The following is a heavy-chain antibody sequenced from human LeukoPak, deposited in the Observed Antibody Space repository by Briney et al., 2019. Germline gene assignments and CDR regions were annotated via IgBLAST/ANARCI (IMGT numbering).Heavy chain of an antibody. CDR1: GGSINGYY. Sequence: PSETLSLTCTVSGGSINGYYWSWIRQPPGKGLEWIGYLYYSGSTNYNPSLKSRVTISVDTSKNQFSLKLSSVTAADTAVYYCARHIGGVGAGGYFDYWGQGTLVTVSS. J-gene: IGHJ4*02. CDR2: LYYSGST. D-gene: IGHD1-26*01. V-gene: IGHV4-59*08. CDR3: ARHIGGVGAGGYFDY.